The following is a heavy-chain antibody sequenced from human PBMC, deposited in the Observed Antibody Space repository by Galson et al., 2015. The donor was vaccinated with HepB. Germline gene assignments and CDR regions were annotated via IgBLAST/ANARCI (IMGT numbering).Heavy chain of an antibody. V-gene: IGHV3-33*08. D-gene: IGHD5-18*01. CDR2: IWYDGSNK. CDR1: GFTFSSYG. Sequence: SLRLSCAASGFTFSSYGMHWVRQAPGKRLEWVAVIWYDGSNKYYADSVKGRFTISRDNSKNTLYLQMNSLRAEDTAVYYCARALIQLWPLDDAFDIWGQGTMVTVSS. J-gene: IGHJ3*02. CDR3: ARALIQLWPLDDAFDI.